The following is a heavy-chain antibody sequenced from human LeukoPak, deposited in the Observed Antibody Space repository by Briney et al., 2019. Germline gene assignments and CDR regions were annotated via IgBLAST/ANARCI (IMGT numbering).Heavy chain of an antibody. V-gene: IGHV1-69*13. Sequence: SVKVSCKASGGTFSSYAISWVRQAPGQGLEWMGGIIPIFGTANYAQKFQGRVTITADESTSTAYMELSRLRSEDTAVYYCARAPVVPAAMVRFYYYYYYMDVWGKGTTVTVSS. D-gene: IGHD2-2*01. CDR3: ARAPVVPAAMVRFYYYYYYMDV. J-gene: IGHJ6*03. CDR1: GGTFSSYA. CDR2: IIPIFGTA.